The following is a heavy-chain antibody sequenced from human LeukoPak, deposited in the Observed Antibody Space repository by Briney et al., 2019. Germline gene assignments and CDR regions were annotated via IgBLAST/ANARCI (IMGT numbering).Heavy chain of an antibody. J-gene: IGHJ4*02. V-gene: IGHV1-69*05. CDR3: AREAYNWNYFDY. Sequence: SVKVSCKASGGTFSSYAISWVRQAPGQGLEWMGRIIPIFGTANYAQKFQGRVAITTDESTSTAYMELSSLRSEDTAVYYCAREAYNWNYFDYWGQGTLVTVSS. CDR1: GGTFSSYA. D-gene: IGHD1-20*01. CDR2: IIPIFGTA.